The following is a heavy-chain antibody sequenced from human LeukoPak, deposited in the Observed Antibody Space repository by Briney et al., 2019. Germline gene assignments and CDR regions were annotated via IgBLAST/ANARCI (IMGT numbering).Heavy chain of an antibody. CDR2: ISGDAHST. Sequence: GGSLRLSCAASGFTFRSFAMNWVRQAPGKGLEWVSAISGDAHSTYYADSLKGRFTISRDNSKNTLYLQMNSLRAADTATYFCVKDAPLPFDFWGQGALVIVSS. CDR3: VKDAPLPFDF. J-gene: IGHJ4*02. V-gene: IGHV3-23*01. CDR1: GFTFRSFA.